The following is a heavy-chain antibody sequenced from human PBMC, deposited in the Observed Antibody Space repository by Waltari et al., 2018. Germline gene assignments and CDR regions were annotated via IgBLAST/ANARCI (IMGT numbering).Heavy chain of an antibody. CDR1: GFTFSSYA. CDR3: ARGSGSYYPYFDY. D-gene: IGHD1-26*01. CDR2: ISYDGSKK. J-gene: IGHJ4*02. Sequence: QVQLVESGGGVVQPGRSLRLSCAASGFTFSSYAMHWVRRAPGKGLGWVAVISYDGSKKYYADSVKGRFTIARDNSKNTLYLQMNSLRAEDTAVYYCARGSGSYYPYFDYWGQGTLVTVSS. V-gene: IGHV3-30-3*01.